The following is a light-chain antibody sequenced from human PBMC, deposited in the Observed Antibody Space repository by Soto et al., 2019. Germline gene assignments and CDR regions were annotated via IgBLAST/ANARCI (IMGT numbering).Light chain of an antibody. CDR3: SSYAGRNNFV. V-gene: IGLV2-8*01. CDR2: EVD. J-gene: IGLJ1*01. Sequence: QSALTQPPSASGSPGQSVTISCAGTSADVGGYDYVSWYQQLPGKAPKLIIYEVDKRPSGVPDRFSGSKSDNTASLTVSGLQTEDEADYYCSSYAGRNNFVFGTGTKVTVL. CDR1: SADVGGYDY.